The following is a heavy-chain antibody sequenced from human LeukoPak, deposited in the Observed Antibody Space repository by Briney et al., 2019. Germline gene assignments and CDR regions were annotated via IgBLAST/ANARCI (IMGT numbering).Heavy chain of an antibody. Sequence: GGSLRLSCAASGFTFSSYAMHWVRQAPGKGLEWVAVISYDGSNKYYADSVKGRFTISRDNSKNTLYLQMSSLRAEDTAVYYCARENHSGYYRFDYWGQGTLVTVSS. CDR1: GFTFSSYA. CDR3: ARENHSGYYRFDY. V-gene: IGHV3-30-3*01. J-gene: IGHJ4*02. D-gene: IGHD3-22*01. CDR2: ISYDGSNK.